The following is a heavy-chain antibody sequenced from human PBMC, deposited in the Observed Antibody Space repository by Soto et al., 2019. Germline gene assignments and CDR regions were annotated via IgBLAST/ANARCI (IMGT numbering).Heavy chain of an antibody. V-gene: IGHV4-31*03. D-gene: IGHD3-16*01. CDR1: GDSLSSGGHY. CDR3: ARARGVDY. CDR2: IYDSVNT. Sequence: PSETLSLTCTVSGDSLSSGGHYWSWIRQHPGKGLEWIGHIYDSVNTYYSPSLRSRVTISADMSKNQFSLNLRSVTAEDTAVYYCARARGVDYWGQGTQVTVSS. J-gene: IGHJ4*02.